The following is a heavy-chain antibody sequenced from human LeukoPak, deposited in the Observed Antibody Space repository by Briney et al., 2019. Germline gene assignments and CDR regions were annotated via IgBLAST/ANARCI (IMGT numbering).Heavy chain of an antibody. CDR2: IYYIGST. J-gene: IGHJ3*02. CDR1: GGSIFSYY. V-gene: IGHV4-59*01. Sequence: PSETLSLTCTVSGGSIFSYYWSWIRQPPGKGLEWIGYIYYIGSTNYNPSLKSRVTISVDTSKNQFSLKLSSVTAADTAVYYCARSDTAMVHAFDIWGQGTMVTVSS. D-gene: IGHD5-18*01. CDR3: ARSDTAMVHAFDI.